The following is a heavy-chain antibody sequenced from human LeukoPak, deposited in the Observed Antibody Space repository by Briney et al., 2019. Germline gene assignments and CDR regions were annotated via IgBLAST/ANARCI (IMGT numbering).Heavy chain of an antibody. D-gene: IGHD1-26*01. CDR1: GDSISSYY. V-gene: IGHV4-59*01. CDR3: ASLTRGISHA. CDR2: IYYIGST. J-gene: IGHJ5*02. Sequence: SETLSLTCTVSGDSISSYYWSWIRQPPGKGLEWIGYIYYIGSTNYNPPLKSRVTISVDTSKNQFSLKLSSVTAADTAVYYCASLTRGISHAWGQGTLVTVSS.